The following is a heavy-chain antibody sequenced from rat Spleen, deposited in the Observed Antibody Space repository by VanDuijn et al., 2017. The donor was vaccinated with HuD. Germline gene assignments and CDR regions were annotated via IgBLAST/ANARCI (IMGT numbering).Heavy chain of an antibody. CDR2: ITYDGTST. V-gene: IGHV5-31*01. Sequence: EVQLVESGGGLVQPGRSLNLSCVASGFTFNKYWMTWIRQAPGKGLEWIASITYDGTSTYYRDSVKGRFTISRDNAKSTLYLQMNSLRSEDTATYYCTREETLYWYFDFWGQGVMVTVSS. CDR1: GFTFNKYW. D-gene: IGHD4-2*01. J-gene: IGHJ2*01. CDR3: TREETLYWYFDF.